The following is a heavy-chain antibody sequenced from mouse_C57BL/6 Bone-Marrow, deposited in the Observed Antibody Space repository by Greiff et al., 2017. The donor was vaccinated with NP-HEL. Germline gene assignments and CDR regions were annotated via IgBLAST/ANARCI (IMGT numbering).Heavy chain of an antibody. J-gene: IGHJ4*01. CDR1: GYTFTDYY. Sequence: QVQLQQSGAELVRPGASVKLSCKASGYTFTDYYINWVKQRPGQGLEWIARIYPGSGNTYYNEKFKGKATLTAEKSSSTAYTQLSSLTSEDSAVYFCARDHYGSSSYYAMDYWGQGTSVTVSS. CDR2: IYPGSGNT. D-gene: IGHD1-1*01. V-gene: IGHV1-76*01. CDR3: ARDHYGSSSYYAMDY.